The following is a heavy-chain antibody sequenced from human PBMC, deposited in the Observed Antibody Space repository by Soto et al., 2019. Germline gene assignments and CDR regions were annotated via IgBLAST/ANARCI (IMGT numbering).Heavy chain of an antibody. J-gene: IGHJ5*02. CDR1: GGSISSGGYY. D-gene: IGHD3-10*01. CDR2: IYYSGST. Sequence: SETLSLTCTVSGGSISSGGYYWSWIRQHPGKGLEWIGYIYYSGSTYYNPSLKSRVTISVDTSKNQFSLKLSSVTAADTAVYYCARVEMLWFGGDVPGGFDPWGQGTLVTVSS. V-gene: IGHV4-31*03. CDR3: ARVEMLWFGGDVPGGFDP.